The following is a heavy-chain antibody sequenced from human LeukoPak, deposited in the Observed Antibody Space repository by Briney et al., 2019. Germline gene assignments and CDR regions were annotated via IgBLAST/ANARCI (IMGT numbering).Heavy chain of an antibody. CDR3: ARGYNWNYEYYYYMDV. CDR2: ISSSGSTI. CDR1: GFTLSDYY. D-gene: IGHD1-7*01. J-gene: IGHJ6*03. V-gene: IGHV3-11*04. Sequence: GGSLRLSCAASGFTLSDYYMSWIRQAPGRGLEWVSYISSSGSTIYYADSVQGRFTISRDNAKNSLYLQMKSLRAEDTAVYYCARGYNWNYEYYYYMDVWGKGTTVTVSS.